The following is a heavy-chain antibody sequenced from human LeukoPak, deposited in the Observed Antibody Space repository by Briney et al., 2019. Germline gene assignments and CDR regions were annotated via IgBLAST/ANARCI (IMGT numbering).Heavy chain of an antibody. D-gene: IGHD3-10*02. CDR2: INGSGANT. Sequence: GGSLRLSCAASGFTFSSYGMNWVRQAPGKGLEWLSSINGSGANTYYADSVEGRFTISRDNSQNTLYLQMNSLRAEDTAVYYCAKDVRGYNRPFDYWGQGTLVTVSS. V-gene: IGHV3-23*01. CDR1: GFTFSSYG. J-gene: IGHJ4*02. CDR3: AKDVRGYNRPFDY.